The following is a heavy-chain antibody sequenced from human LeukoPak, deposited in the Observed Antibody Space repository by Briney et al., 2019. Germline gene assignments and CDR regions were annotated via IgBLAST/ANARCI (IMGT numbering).Heavy chain of an antibody. CDR1: GGTFSNYA. J-gene: IGHJ4*02. D-gene: IGHD4-17*01. CDR3: ARRPGHGDFDY. V-gene: IGHV1-69*13. Sequence: SVKVSCKASGGTFSNYATSWVRQAPGQGLEWMGGIMPIFDTADYAQKFQGRITITADESTSTVYMELSSLRSEDTAVYYCARRPGHGDFDYWGQGTLVTVSS. CDR2: IMPIFDTA.